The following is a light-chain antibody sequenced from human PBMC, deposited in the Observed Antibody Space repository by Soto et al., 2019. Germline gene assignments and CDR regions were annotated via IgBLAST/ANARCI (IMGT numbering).Light chain of an antibody. CDR2: TAS. Sequence: IQLTQSPSSLSASVGDRVTITCRASQDISSYLGWYQQKPGKAPKLLISTASTLQSGVPSRFSGSGSGSEFTLTISSLQPEDFATYYCQQLNNYPRTFGQGTKV. J-gene: IGKJ1*01. CDR1: QDISSY. CDR3: QQLNNYPRT. V-gene: IGKV1-9*01.